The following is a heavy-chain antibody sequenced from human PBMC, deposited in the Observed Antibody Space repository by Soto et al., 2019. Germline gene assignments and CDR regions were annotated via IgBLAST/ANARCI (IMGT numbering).Heavy chain of an antibody. CDR3: ARGRYCLTGRCFPNWFDS. V-gene: IGHV4-30-4*01. J-gene: IGHJ5*01. CDR1: GDSISTVDYF. CDR2: IYKSATT. D-gene: IGHD2-15*01. Sequence: VQLLESGPGLVKPSQTLSLTCSVSGDSISTVDYFWAWIRQPPGQALEYIGYIYKSATTYYNPSLESRVAISLDTSKSQFSLNVTSVTAADTAVYFCARGRYCLTGRCFPNWFDSWGQGTLVTVSS.